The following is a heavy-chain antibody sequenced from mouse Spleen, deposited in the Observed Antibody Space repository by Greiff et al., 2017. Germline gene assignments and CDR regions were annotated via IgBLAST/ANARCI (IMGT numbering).Heavy chain of an antibody. Sequence: EVKVEESGGGLVKPGGSLKLSCAASGFTFSSYAMSWVRQTPEKRLEWVATISSGGSYTYYPDSVKGRFTISRDNAKNTLYLQMSSLRSEDTAMYYCARHRGDGYYDWYFDVWGAGTTVTVSS. J-gene: IGHJ1*01. CDR1: GFTFSSYA. V-gene: IGHV5-9-3*01. D-gene: IGHD2-3*01. CDR2: ISSGGSYT. CDR3: ARHRGDGYYDWYFDV.